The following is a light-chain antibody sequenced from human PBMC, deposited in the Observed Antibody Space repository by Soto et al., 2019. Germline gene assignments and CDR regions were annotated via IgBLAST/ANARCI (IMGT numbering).Light chain of an antibody. CDR1: QSISSY. CDR2: AAS. Sequence: DIQLTQSPSFLSASVGDRVTITCRASQSISSYLAWYQQKPGKAPKLLIYAASTLHSGVPSRFSGSGSGTEFTLTISSLQPEDFATYFCQQLNSYPITFGQGTRLEIK. CDR3: QQLNSYPIT. V-gene: IGKV1-9*01. J-gene: IGKJ5*01.